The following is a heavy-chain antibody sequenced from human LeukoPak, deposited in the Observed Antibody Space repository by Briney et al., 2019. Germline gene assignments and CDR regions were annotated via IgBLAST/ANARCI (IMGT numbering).Heavy chain of an antibody. CDR3: AREGGPYRPLDY. Sequence: SETLSLTCGVSGGSITNTNYWTWVRQPPGKGLEWIGEVNLQGSTNYNPSLMGRVAIAVDTSENHISLQLTSVTAADTAVYYCAREGGPYRPLDYWGQGTQVTVSS. J-gene: IGHJ4*02. CDR1: GGSITNTNY. CDR2: VNLQGST. V-gene: IGHV4-4*02.